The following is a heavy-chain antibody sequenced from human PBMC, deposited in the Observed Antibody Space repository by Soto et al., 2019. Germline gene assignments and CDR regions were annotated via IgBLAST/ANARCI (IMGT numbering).Heavy chain of an antibody. CDR2: ITPTLNIA. J-gene: IGHJ4*02. CDR3: ARGYYSGSNPSSFDY. Sequence: QLQLVQSGAEVRAPGSSLKVSCKASGGTFSSYTVIWVRQAPGQGLEWMGGITPTLNIAKYAEKFQGRVTITADESTSTVNMHLSSLRSEDTAVYFCARGYYSGSNPSSFDYWGQGTLVAVSS. V-gene: IGHV1-69*01. D-gene: IGHD1-26*01. CDR1: GGTFSSYT.